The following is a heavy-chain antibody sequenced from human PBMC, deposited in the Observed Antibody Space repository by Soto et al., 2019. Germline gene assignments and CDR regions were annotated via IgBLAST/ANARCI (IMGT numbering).Heavy chain of an antibody. V-gene: IGHV3-30-3*01. CDR2: ISYDASDK. CDR3: ARGGRWLQGNDY. CDR1: GFTFRSYA. J-gene: IGHJ4*02. D-gene: IGHD3-16*01. Sequence: QVQLVESGGGVVQPGRSLRLSCAASGFTFRSYAMHWVRQAPGKGLEWVAVISYDASDKYYADSVKGRFTISRDHSKNTLYLQMNSLRPEDTAVYYCARGGRWLQGNDYWGQGTLVTVSS.